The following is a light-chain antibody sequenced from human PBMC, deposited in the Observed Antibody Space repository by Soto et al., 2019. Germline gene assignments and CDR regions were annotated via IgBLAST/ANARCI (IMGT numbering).Light chain of an antibody. J-gene: IGKJ1*01. CDR1: QSVSSSY. Sequence: EIVLTQSPVTLSFSPCEIGTLSCSAIQSVSSSYLAWYQQKPGQAPRLLIFGTSTRATGIPDRFSGGGSGTDFTLTISRLDPEDYAVYFCQQYDSIPPWTFGQGTKVDIK. CDR3: QQYDSIPPWT. CDR2: GTS. V-gene: IGKV3-20*01.